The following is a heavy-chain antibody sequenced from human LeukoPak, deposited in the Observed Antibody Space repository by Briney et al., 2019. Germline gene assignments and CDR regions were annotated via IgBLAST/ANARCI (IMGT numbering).Heavy chain of an antibody. CDR3: AREFSYGSNYFDP. J-gene: IGHJ5*02. CDR1: GGSISGYY. D-gene: IGHD5-18*01. Sequence: SETLSLTCTVSGGSISGYYWSWIRQPAGKGLEWIGRIYTSGSTNHNPSLNNRVTMSIDTSKNQFSLKLSSVTAADTAVYYCAREFSYGSNYFDPWGQGTLVTVSS. CDR2: IYTSGST. V-gene: IGHV4-4*07.